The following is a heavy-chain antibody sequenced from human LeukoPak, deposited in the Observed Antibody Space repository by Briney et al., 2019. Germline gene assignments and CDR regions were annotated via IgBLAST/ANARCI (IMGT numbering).Heavy chain of an antibody. CDR2: ISGSGGST. D-gene: IGHD4-23*01. CDR1: GFTFSSYA. CDR3: ASRGGWKLPYYFDY. Sequence: GGSLRLSCAASGFTFSSYAMSWVRQAPGKGLEWVSAISGSGGSTNYADSVKGRFTISRDNSKNTLYLQMKSLRAEDTAVYYCASRGGWKLPYYFDYWGQGTLVTVSS. V-gene: IGHV3-23*01. J-gene: IGHJ4*02.